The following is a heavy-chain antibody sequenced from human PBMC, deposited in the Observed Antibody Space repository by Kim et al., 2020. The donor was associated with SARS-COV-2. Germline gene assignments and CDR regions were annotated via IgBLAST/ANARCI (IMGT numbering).Heavy chain of an antibody. J-gene: IGHJ6*02. CDR1: GFTFSSYA. Sequence: GGSLRLSCAASGFTFSSYAMSWVRQAPGKGLEWVSAISGSGGSTYYADSVKGRFTISRDNSKNTLYLQMNSLRAEDTAVYYCAKPTRRSSPYYYYGMDVWGQGTTVTVSS. V-gene: IGHV3-23*01. CDR2: ISGSGGST. CDR3: AKPTRRSSPYYYYGMDV.